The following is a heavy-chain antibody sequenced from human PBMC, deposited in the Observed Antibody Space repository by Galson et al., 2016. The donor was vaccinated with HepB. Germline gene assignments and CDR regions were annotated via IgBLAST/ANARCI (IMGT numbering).Heavy chain of an antibody. J-gene: IGHJ5*02. Sequence: QSGAEVKKPGESLRISCKGSGYSFTNFWITWVRQKPGKGLEWMGRIDPSKSHTYYSPSFQGHVTISVDKSISTAFLQWSSLEASDTATYYCARSPLGGSYYNWLDPWGQGTLVTVSS. CDR2: IDPSKSHT. CDR1: GYSFTNFW. V-gene: IGHV5-10-1*01. CDR3: ARSPLGGSYYNWLDP. D-gene: IGHD1-26*01.